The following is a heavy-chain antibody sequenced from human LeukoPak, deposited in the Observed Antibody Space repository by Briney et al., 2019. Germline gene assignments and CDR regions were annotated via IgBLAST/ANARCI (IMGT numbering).Heavy chain of an antibody. D-gene: IGHD3-3*01. J-gene: IGHJ4*02. Sequence: SGTLSLTCDVSGGSVTSTNWWTWVRQPPGKGLEWIGEVHLDGRTNYNPSLKSRLIMSVDLPEDHISLRLTSVTAADTAVYYCAREGGFYRPLDYSGQGTLVTVSS. CDR3: AREGGFYRPLDY. CDR2: VHLDGRT. V-gene: IGHV4-4*02. CDR1: GGSVTSTNW.